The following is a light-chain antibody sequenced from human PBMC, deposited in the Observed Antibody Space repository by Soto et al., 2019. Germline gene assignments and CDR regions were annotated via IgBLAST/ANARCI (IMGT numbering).Light chain of an antibody. CDR3: QKNNKCPPYI. V-gene: IGKV3-15*01. Sequence: EIVMTQSPANLSVSPGERATLSCRASQSVSSNLAWYQQKPGQGPRLLIYGASTRATSIPARFSGSGSGTEFTLHINSLQSEDFAVYYCQKNNKCPPYIFGQGTKREI. J-gene: IGKJ2*01. CDR1: QSVSSN. CDR2: GAS.